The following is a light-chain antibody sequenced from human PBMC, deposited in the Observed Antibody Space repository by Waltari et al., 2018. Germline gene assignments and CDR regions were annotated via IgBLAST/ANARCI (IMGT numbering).Light chain of an antibody. V-gene: IGKV3-15*01. CDR3: QQYNNWPPT. CDR2: GAS. Sequence: EIVMTQSPPTLSVSTGERATLPCRASQSVSSNLAWYQQKHGQVPRLLSYGASTRANGIPARFSGSGSGTEFTLTISSLQSEEFAVDYCQQYNNWPPTFGQGTKVEIK. CDR1: QSVSSN. J-gene: IGKJ1*01.